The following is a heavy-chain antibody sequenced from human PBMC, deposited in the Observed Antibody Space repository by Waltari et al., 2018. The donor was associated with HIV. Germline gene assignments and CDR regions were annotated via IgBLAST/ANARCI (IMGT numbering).Heavy chain of an antibody. CDR1: GYSCTTYW. V-gene: IGHV5-51*03. J-gene: IGHJ4*02. CDR3: TKGMYANEDYFGY. Sequence: EVQLVQSGAQLKKPGESLKISCKASGYSCTTYWLGWVRQLPGKGLEWMGIIYPGDSDTRYSPSFQGQVTISADKSISTAYLQWSSLQASDTAMYYCTKGMYANEDYFGYWGQGTLVTVSS. CDR2: IYPGDSDT. D-gene: IGHD2-8*01.